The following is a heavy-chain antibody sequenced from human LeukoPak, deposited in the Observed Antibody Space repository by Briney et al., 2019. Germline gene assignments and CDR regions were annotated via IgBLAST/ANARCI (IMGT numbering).Heavy chain of an antibody. Sequence: GGSLRLSCAASGITFNTYSMHWVRQAPGKGLEWVAAISYDGSNKYYADSVKGRFTVSRDNSKNTLYLQLNSLRAEDTAVYYCASQIAAAGTYLTPHYWGQGTLVTVSS. J-gene: IGHJ4*02. CDR1: GITFNTYS. V-gene: IGHV3-30*04. D-gene: IGHD6-13*01. CDR2: ISYDGSNK. CDR3: ASQIAAAGTYLTPHY.